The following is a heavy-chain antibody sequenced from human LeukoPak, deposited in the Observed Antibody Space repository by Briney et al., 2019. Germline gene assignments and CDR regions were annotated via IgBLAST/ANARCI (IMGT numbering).Heavy chain of an antibody. CDR2: IFYSGST. CDR3: ARSYWFDY. J-gene: IGHJ4*02. CDR1: GGSITNYY. D-gene: IGHD2-8*02. V-gene: IGHV4-59*01. Sequence: SETLSLTCTVSGGSITNYYWSWIRQPPGKGLEWIGYIFYSGSTNYNPSLKSGVTISVDTSKNQFSLKLSSVTAADTAVYYCARSYWFDYWGPGTLVTVSS.